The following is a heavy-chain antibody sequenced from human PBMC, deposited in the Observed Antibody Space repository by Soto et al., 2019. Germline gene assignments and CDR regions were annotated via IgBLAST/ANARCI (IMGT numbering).Heavy chain of an antibody. CDR2: IYPGDSDT. CDR3: ARLDGNLKFYYYGMDV. Sequence: GESLKISCKGSGYSFTSYWIGWVRQMPGKGLEWMGIIYPGDSDTRYSPSFQGQVTISADKSISTAYLQWSSLKASDTAMYYCARLDGNLKFYYYGMDVWGQGTTVTVSS. V-gene: IGHV5-51*01. J-gene: IGHJ6*02. CDR1: GYSFTSYW. D-gene: IGHD1-1*01.